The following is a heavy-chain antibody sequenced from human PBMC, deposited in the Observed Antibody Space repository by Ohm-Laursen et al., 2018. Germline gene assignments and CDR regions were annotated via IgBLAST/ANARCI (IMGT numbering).Heavy chain of an antibody. D-gene: IGHD6-19*01. J-gene: IGHJ4*02. CDR3: ARGFSGWWGRIDY. CDR1: GGSFSGYY. V-gene: IGHV4-34*01. CDR2: INHSRGT. Sequence: SETLSLTCAVYGGSFSGYYWNWIRQPPGKGLEWIGEINHSRGTKYNSSFKSRVTISVDTSKNQFSLKLSSVTAADTAVYYCARGFSGWWGRIDYWGQGILVTVSS.